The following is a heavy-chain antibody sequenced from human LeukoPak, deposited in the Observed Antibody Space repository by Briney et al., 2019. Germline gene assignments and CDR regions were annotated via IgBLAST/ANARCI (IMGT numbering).Heavy chain of an antibody. J-gene: IGHJ4*02. D-gene: IGHD5-12*01. V-gene: IGHV4-59*01. CDR1: GGSISSYY. CDR2: IYYSGST. Sequence: SETLSLTCTVSGGSISSYYWSWIRQPPGKGLEWIGYIYYSGSTNYNPSLKSRVTISVDTSKNQFSLKLSSVTAADTAVYYCARGGRYSGYVLLDYWGQGTLVTVSS. CDR3: ARGGRYSGYVLLDY.